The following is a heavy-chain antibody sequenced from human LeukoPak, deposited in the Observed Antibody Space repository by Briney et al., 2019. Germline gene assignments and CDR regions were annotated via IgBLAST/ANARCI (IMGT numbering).Heavy chain of an antibody. CDR3: AKEGESGYSGGFDY. D-gene: IGHD3-3*01. Sequence: PGGSLRLSCIASGFAFSSYTMTWVRQTPGKGLEWVANIKEDGTEKNLVDSVKGRFTISSDNSKNTQFLQMNSLRVEDTAMYYCAKEGESGYSGGFDYWGQGTLVTVSS. J-gene: IGHJ4*02. CDR1: GFAFSSYT. V-gene: IGHV3-7*01. CDR2: IKEDGTEK.